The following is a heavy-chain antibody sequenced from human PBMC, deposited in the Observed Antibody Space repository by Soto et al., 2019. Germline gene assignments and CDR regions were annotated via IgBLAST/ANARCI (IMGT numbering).Heavy chain of an antibody. CDR2: ISGSGGTT. CDR1: GFTFSSYA. D-gene: IGHD3-22*01. Sequence: GGSLRLSCVASGFTFSSYALNWVRQAPGRGLEWVSAISGSGGTTYYADSVKGRFTISRDNSKNTLFLQMNSLRAADAARNYCEKYTKVISTSFDYWGQGSLVTVSS. J-gene: IGHJ4*02. CDR3: EKYTKVISTSFDY. V-gene: IGHV3-23*01.